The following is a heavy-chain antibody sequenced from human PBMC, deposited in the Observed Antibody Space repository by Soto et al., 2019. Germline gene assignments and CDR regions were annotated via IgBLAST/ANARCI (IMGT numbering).Heavy chain of an antibody. CDR2: IYHSGST. CDR3: ARYSYGYTKHFSDY. V-gene: IGHV4-4*02. CDR1: GGSISRSNW. Sequence: PSETLSLTCALSGGSISRSNWWSWGRQPAGKGLEWIGEIYHSGSTNYNPSLKSRVTISVDKSKNQFSLKLSSVTAADTAVYYCARYSYGYTKHFSDYWGQGTLVTVS. J-gene: IGHJ4*02. D-gene: IGHD5-18*01.